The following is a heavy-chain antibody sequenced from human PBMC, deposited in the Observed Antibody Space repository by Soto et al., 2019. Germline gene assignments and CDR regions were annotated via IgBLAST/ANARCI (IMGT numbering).Heavy chain of an antibody. J-gene: IGHJ4*02. CDR2: INSDGSST. CDR3: ARVYYYGSGSPNVPFDY. Sequence: PGGSLRLSCAASGFTFSSYWMHWVRQAPGKGLVWVSRINSDGSSTSYADSVKGRFTISRDNAKNTLYLQMNSLRAEDTAVYYCARVYYYGSGSPNVPFDYWGQGTLVTVSS. CDR1: GFTFSSYW. D-gene: IGHD3-10*01. V-gene: IGHV3-74*01.